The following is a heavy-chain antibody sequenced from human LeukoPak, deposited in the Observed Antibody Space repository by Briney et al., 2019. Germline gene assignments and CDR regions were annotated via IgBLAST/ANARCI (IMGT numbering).Heavy chain of an antibody. CDR2: IYYSGST. J-gene: IGHJ3*02. Sequence: SETLSLTCTVSGVSISSYYWSWIRQPPGKGLEWIGYIYYSGSTNYNPSLKSRVTISVDTSRKQFSLKLSSVTAADTAVYYCARGRYYYDSSGYLTDAFDIWGQGTMVTVSS. D-gene: IGHD3-22*01. CDR3: ARGRYYYDSSGYLTDAFDI. CDR1: GVSISSYY. V-gene: IGHV4-59*01.